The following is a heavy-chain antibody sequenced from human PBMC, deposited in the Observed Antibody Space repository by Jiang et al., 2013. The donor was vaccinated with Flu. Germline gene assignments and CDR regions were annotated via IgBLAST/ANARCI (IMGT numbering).Heavy chain of an antibody. J-gene: IGHJ4*02. CDR3: ARESGQWLVLYYFDY. V-gene: IGHV6-1*01. CDR2: TYYRSKWYN. D-gene: IGHD6-19*01. CDR1: GDSVSSNSAA. Sequence: QTLSLTCAISGDSVSSNSAAWNWIRQSPSRGLEWLGRTYYRSKWYNDYAVSVKSRITVNPDTSKNQFSLQPNSVTPEDTAVYYCARESGQWLVLYYFDYWGQGTLVTVSS.